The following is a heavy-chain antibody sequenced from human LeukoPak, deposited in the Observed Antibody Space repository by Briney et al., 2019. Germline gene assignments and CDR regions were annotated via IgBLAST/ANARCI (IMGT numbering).Heavy chain of an antibody. CDR2: IWYDGSNK. J-gene: IGHJ4*02. Sequence: PGGSLRLSCAASGFTFSSYGMHWVRQAPGKGLEWVAVIWYDGSNKYYADSVKGRFTISRDNSKNTLYLQMNSLRAEDTAVYYCAKDMKGVVPTPQAAGCWGQGTLVTVSS. V-gene: IGHV3-33*06. D-gene: IGHD3-22*01. CDR3: AKDMKGVVPTPQAAGC. CDR1: GFTFSSYG.